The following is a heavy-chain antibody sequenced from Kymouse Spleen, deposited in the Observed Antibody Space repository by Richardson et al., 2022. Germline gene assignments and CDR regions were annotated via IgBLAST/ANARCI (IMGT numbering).Heavy chain of an antibody. Sequence: QVQLVESGGGVVQPGRSLRLSCAASGFTFSSYGMHWVRQAPGKGLEWVAVISYDGSNKYYADSVKGRFTISRDNSKNTLYLQMNSLRAEDTAVYYCAKGNYYGSGSSYFDYWGQGTLVTVSS. CDR1: GFTFSSYG. CDR3: AKGNYYGSGSSYFDY. J-gene: IGHJ4*02. V-gene: IGHV3-30*18. CDR2: ISYDGSNK. D-gene: IGHD3-10*01.